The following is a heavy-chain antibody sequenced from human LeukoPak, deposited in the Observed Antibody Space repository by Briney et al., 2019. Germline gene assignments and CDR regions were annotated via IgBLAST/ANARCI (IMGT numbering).Heavy chain of an antibody. CDR2: INHSGST. V-gene: IGHV4-34*01. CDR1: GGSFSGYY. D-gene: IGHD5-12*01. Sequence: SKTLSLTCAVYGGSFSGYYWSWIRQPPGKGLEWIGEINHSGSTNYNPSLKSRVTISVDTSKNQFSLKLSSVTAADTAVYYCARGRGYSGYFGYYYMDVWGKGTTVTISS. J-gene: IGHJ6*03. CDR3: ARGRGYSGYFGYYYMDV.